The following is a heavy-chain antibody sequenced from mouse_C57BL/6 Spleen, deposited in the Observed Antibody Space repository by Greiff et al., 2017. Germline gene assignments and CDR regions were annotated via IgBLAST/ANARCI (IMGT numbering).Heavy chain of an antibody. CDR2: SYPGDGDT. Sequence: QVQLQQSGPELVKPGASVKISCKASGYAFSSSWMNWVKQRPGKGLEWIGRSYPGDGDTNYNGKFKGKATLTADKSSSTAYMQLSSLTSEDSAVYFCARVETRGIVYYAMDYWGQGTSVTVSS. V-gene: IGHV1-82*01. CDR1: GYAFSSSW. J-gene: IGHJ4*01. CDR3: ARVETRGIVYYAMDY.